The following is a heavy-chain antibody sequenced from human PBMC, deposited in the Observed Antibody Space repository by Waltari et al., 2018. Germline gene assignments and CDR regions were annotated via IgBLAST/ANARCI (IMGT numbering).Heavy chain of an antibody. D-gene: IGHD5-18*01. V-gene: IGHV3-7*01. Sequence: EVQLVESGGGLVQPGGSLRLSCAASGFIFSRYWVNWVRQAPGKGLEWVANINQDGNEKYYVDSVKGRFTISRDNAENLLSLQMNSLRAEDTAVYYCARGGPGYNYGNLDAFHIWGQGTMVTVSS. J-gene: IGHJ3*02. CDR3: ARGGPGYNYGNLDAFHI. CDR1: GFIFSRYW. CDR2: INQDGNEK.